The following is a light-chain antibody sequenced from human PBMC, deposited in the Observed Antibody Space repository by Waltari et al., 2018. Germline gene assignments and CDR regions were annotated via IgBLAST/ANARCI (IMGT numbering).Light chain of an antibody. CDR3: QQSYGTPYT. CDR2: ASF. V-gene: IGKV1-39*01. J-gene: IGKJ2*01. Sequence: IQMTQSPSSLSASVGDRVSIPCRASQSINNYLNWYQQKPGKAPKLLIYASFSLQSGVPSRFSGSGSGTYFTLSISSLQPEDSATYYCQQSYGTPYTFGQGTKLEIK. CDR1: QSINNY.